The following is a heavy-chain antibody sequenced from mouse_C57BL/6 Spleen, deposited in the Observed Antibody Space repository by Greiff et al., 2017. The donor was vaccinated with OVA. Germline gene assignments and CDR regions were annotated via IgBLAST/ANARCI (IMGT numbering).Heavy chain of an antibody. Sequence: VQLQQPGAELVRPGPSVKLSCKASGYTFPSYWMHWVKQRPGQGLEWIGVIAPSDSYPNYNQKFQGKATLTVDTSSSTAYMQLSSLTSEDSAVYYCAREDYGRNFDYWGQGTTLTVSS. CDR2: IAPSDSYP. V-gene: IGHV1-59*01. J-gene: IGHJ2*01. CDR3: AREDYGRNFDY. CDR1: GYTFPSYW. D-gene: IGHD1-1*01.